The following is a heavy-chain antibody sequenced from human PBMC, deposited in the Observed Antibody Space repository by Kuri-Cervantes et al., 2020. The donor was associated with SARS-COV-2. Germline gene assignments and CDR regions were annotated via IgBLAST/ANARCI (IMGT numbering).Heavy chain of an antibody. V-gene: IGHV2-26*01. D-gene: IGHD3-3*01. J-gene: IGHJ3*02. CDR2: IFSNDEK. CDR1: GFSLSNARMG. Sequence: SGPTLVKPTETLTLTCTVSGFSLSNARMGVSWIRQPPGKALEWLAHIFSNDEKSYSTSLKTRLTISKDTSKNQVVLTMTNMDPVDTATYYCARGSGSTFDAFDIWGQGTMVTVSS. CDR3: ARGSGSTFDAFDI.